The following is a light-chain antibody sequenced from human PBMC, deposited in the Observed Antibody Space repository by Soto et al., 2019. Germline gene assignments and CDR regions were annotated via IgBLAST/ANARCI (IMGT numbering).Light chain of an antibody. Sequence: EIVLTQSPGTLSLSPWERATXSXXASQSVSNNYLAWYQQKPGQAPRLLIYGASTRATGIPDRFSGSGSGTHFTLTISRLEPGDFAVYYCQHFGGTTFTFGQGTRLEIK. CDR3: QHFGGTTFT. CDR2: GAS. J-gene: IGKJ5*01. CDR1: QSVSNNY. V-gene: IGKV3-20*01.